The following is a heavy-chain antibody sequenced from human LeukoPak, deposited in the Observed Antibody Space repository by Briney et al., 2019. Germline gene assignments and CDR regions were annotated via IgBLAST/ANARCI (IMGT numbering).Heavy chain of an antibody. CDR1: GFTFSSHG. CDR2: IRYDGSNK. J-gene: IGHJ6*03. CDR3: ARDTEMATIVHYYYYMDV. V-gene: IGHV3-30*02. Sequence: GGSLRLSCVASGFTFSSHGMHWVRQAPGKGLEWVAFIRYDGSNKYYADSVKGRFTISRDNAKNSLYLQMNSLRAEDTAVYYCARDTEMATIVHYYYYMDVWGKGTTVTVSS. D-gene: IGHD5-24*01.